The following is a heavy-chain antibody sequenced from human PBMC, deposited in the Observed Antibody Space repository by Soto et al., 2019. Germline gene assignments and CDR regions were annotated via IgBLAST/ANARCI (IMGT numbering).Heavy chain of an antibody. CDR3: AKERATTTGFDY. CDR1: GFTFSRDG. D-gene: IGHD4-17*01. V-gene: IGHV3-23*01. J-gene: IGHJ4*02. CDR2: ITDNGGST. Sequence: EVQLLESGGGLVQAGGSLRLSCAASGFTFSRDGMSWVRQAPGKGLEWVSLITDNGGSTYYADSVKGRFTISRDNAKNTLFLQMNSLRAEDTAVYYCAKERATTTGFDYWGQGALVTVSS.